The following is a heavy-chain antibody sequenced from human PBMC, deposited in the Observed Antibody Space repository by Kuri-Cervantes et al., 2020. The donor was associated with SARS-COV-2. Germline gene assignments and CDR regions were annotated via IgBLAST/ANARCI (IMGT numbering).Heavy chain of an antibody. CDR3: ARVSGGVGVVDY. CDR2: IYYSGST. Sequence: SETLSLTCTVSGGSISSYYWSWIRQPPGKGLEWIGYIYYSGSTNYNPSLKSRVTISVDTSKNQFSLKLSSVAAADTAVYYCARVSGGVGVVDYWGQGTLVTVSS. J-gene: IGHJ4*02. V-gene: IGHV4-59*01. D-gene: IGHD3-10*01. CDR1: GGSISSYY.